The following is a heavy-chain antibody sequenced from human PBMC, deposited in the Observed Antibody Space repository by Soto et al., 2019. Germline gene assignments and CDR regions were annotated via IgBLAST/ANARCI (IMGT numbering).Heavy chain of an antibody. V-gene: IGHV1-69*12. CDR2: IIPIFGTA. CDR1: GGTFSSYA. CDR3: ARGEGYSYGPHGNYYYYGMDV. Sequence: QVQLVQSGAAVKKPGSSVKVSCKASGGTFSSYAISWVRQAPGQGLEWMGGIIPIFGTANYAQKFQGRVTITADESTSTAYMELSSLRSEDTAVYYCARGEGYSYGPHGNYYYYGMDVWGQGTTVIVSS. J-gene: IGHJ6*02. D-gene: IGHD5-18*01.